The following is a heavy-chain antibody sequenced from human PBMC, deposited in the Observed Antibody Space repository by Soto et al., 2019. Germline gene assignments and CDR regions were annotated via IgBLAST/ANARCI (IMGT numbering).Heavy chain of an antibody. V-gene: IGHV3-33*01. Sequence: QVQLVESGGGVVQPGRSLRLSCAASGFIFNSHVMHWVRQAPGKGLEWVSLIWYDGSQKYYADSVKGRFTISRDNSKNTLYLQMNSLRVEDTAVYYCAGVNGDYVWGRGGGLDVWGQGTTVTVSS. D-gene: IGHD3-16*01. CDR2: IWYDGSQK. J-gene: IGHJ6*02. CDR1: GFIFNSHV. CDR3: AGVNGDYVWGRGGGLDV.